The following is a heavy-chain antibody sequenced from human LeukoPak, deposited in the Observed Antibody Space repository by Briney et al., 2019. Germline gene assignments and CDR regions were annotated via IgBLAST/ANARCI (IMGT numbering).Heavy chain of an antibody. D-gene: IGHD2-2*01. CDR2: IHYSGST. CDR1: GGSISGYY. Sequence: SETLSLTCTVSGGSISGYYWSWIRQPPGKGLEWIGYIHYSGSTKYNPSLKSRVTMSVDTSKNQFSLKLSSVTAADTAVYYCARDGCSSTSCYVPPDAFDIWGQGTMVTVSS. V-gene: IGHV4-59*12. CDR3: ARDGCSSTSCYVPPDAFDI. J-gene: IGHJ3*02.